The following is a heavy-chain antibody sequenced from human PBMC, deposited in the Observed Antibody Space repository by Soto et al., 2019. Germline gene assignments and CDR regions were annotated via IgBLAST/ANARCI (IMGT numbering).Heavy chain of an antibody. J-gene: IGHJ4*02. Sequence: EVQLVESGGGLVQPGGSLRLSCAASGFTISGHWMHWVRQVPGKGLVWVSRINSEGSSTSYADSVKGRVIISRDNAKNTVSLKMNSLNAGDTALYYCARSYCGTYGCLALWSQGTLVTVSS. CDR2: INSEGSST. CDR3: ARSYCGTYGCLAL. CDR1: GFTISGHW. V-gene: IGHV3-74*01. D-gene: IGHD1-26*01.